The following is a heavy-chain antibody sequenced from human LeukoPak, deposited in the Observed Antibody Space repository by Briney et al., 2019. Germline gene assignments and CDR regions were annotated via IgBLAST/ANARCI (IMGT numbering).Heavy chain of an antibody. CDR3: AKDPIFSGSYGVFDY. V-gene: IGHV3-33*06. J-gene: IGHJ4*02. D-gene: IGHD1-26*01. CDR1: GFTFSSYG. Sequence: PGRSLRLSCAASGFTFSSYGMHWVRQAPGKGLEWVAVIWYDGSNKYYADSVKGRFTISRDNSKNTLYLQMNSLRAGDTAVYYCAKDPIFSGSYGVFDYWGLGTLVTVSS. CDR2: IWYDGSNK.